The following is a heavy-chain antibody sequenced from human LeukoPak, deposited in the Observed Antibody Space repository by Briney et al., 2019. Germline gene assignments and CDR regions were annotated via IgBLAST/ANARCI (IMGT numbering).Heavy chain of an antibody. D-gene: IGHD5-12*01. Sequence: GGSLRLSCPPSGFTFSSEAMHWVRQAPGNGLEYVSAISSNGGSTYYANSVKGRFTISRDNSKNTLYLQMGSLRAEDMAVYYCAREAIGMVAKHHTLDYWGQGTLVTVSS. CDR3: AREAIGMVAKHHTLDY. J-gene: IGHJ4*02. V-gene: IGHV3-64*01. CDR1: GFTFSSEA. CDR2: ISSNGGST.